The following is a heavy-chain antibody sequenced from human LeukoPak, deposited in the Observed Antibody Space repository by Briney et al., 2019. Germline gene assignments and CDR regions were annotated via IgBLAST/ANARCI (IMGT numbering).Heavy chain of an antibody. CDR3: AKDVIFYDSSGFDY. V-gene: IGHV3-23*01. Sequence: GGSLRLSCAASGFTFSSYAMSWVRQAPGKGLEWVSAISGSGGSTYYADSVKGRFTISRDDSKNTLYLQMNSLRAEDTAVYYCAKDVIFYDSSGFDYWGQGTLVTVSS. CDR2: ISGSGGST. CDR1: GFTFSSYA. D-gene: IGHD3-22*01. J-gene: IGHJ4*02.